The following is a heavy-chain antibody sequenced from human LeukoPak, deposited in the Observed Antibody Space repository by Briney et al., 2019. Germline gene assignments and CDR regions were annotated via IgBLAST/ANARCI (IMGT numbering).Heavy chain of an antibody. CDR3: ARVSTTFDD. D-gene: IGHD1-14*01. V-gene: IGHV4-59*01. Sequence: SETRSLTCSVSGGSITSYYWSWIRQPPGKGLEWIGHVSDGGRTNYSPSLRSRVSISVDTSKNQFSLKLNSVTAADTAVYFCARVSTTFDDWGQGTLVTVSS. J-gene: IGHJ4*02. CDR2: VSDGGRT. CDR1: GGSITSYY.